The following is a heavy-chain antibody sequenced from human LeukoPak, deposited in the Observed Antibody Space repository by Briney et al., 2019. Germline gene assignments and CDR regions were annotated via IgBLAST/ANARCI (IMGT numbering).Heavy chain of an antibody. CDR1: GDSVSSTSAT. Sequence: SQTLSLTCAISGDSVSSTSATWNWIRQSPSRGLEWLGRTYYRSKWSSDYAVPVKGRITVKSDTSKNQFSPQLNSVTPEDTAVYYCARGPGWVDPWGQGTLVTVSS. CDR3: ARGPGWVDP. V-gene: IGHV6-1*01. J-gene: IGHJ5*02. CDR2: TYYRSKWSS. D-gene: IGHD2-2*01.